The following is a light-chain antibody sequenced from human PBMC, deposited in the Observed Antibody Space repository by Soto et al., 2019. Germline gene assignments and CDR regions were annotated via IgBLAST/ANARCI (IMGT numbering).Light chain of an antibody. CDR1: SSDVGGYDY. CDR2: EVN. J-gene: IGLJ2*01. V-gene: IGLV2-8*01. Sequence: QSVLTQPPSASGSPGQSVTISCTGTSSDVGGYDYVSWYQHHAGKAPKLIIYEVNKRPSGVPDRFSGSRSGNTASLTVSGLHTEDEADYYCSSYAASGALFGGGTKLTVL. CDR3: SSYAASGAL.